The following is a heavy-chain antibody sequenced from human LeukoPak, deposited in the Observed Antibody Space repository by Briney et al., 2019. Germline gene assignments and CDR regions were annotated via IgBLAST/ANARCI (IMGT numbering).Heavy chain of an antibody. CDR1: GGSISSYY. CDR3: ARGRLGGSGSYYNVLDY. J-gene: IGHJ4*02. D-gene: IGHD3-10*01. CDR2: ISYSGST. V-gene: IGHV4-59*01. Sequence: SETLSLTCTVSGGSISSYYWSWIRQPPGKGLEWIRYISYSGSTYYNPSLKSRVTISVDTSRNQFSLKLSSVTAADTAVYYCARGRLGGSGSYYNVLDYWGQGTLVTVSS.